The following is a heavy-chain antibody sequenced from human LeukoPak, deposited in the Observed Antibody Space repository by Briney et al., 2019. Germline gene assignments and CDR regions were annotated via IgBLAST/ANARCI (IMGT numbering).Heavy chain of an antibody. V-gene: IGHV4-39*01. CDR2: IYYSGST. CDR3: ARRGVGPLTASWFDP. CDR1: AGSISSSSYY. D-gene: IGHD2-8*02. Sequence: SETLSLTCTVSAGSISSSSYYWGWILQPPGKGLEWIGSIYYSGSTYYNPSLKSRVTISLDTSKNQFSLTLSSVPAADTAVYYWARRGVGPLTASWFDPWGQGTLVTVSS. J-gene: IGHJ5*02.